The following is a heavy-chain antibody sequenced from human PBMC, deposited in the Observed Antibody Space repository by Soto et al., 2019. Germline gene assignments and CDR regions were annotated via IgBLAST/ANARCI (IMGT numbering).Heavy chain of an antibody. CDR3: ARDRIVVVPAAIWPWSDWFDP. J-gene: IGHJ5*02. Sequence: GGSLRLSCAASRFTFSSYAMHWVRQAPGKGLEWVAVISYDGSNKYYADSVKGRFTISRDNSKNTLYLQMNSLRAEDTAVYYCARDRIVVVPAAIWPWSDWFDPWGQGTLVTVSS. V-gene: IGHV3-30-3*01. CDR1: RFTFSSYA. CDR2: ISYDGSNK. D-gene: IGHD2-2*02.